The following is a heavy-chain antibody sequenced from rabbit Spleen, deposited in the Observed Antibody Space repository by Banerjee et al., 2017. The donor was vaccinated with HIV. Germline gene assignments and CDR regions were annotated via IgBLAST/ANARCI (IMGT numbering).Heavy chain of an antibody. CDR1: GFSFSSGYD. D-gene: IGHD6-1*01. Sequence: QSLVESGGGLVQPEGSLTLTCKASGFSFSSGYDMCWVRQAPGKGLEWIACIYTGIIGKTYYASWVNGRFSISKTSTTVTLQMTSLTAADTATYFCVRDRGVDYTYGYAGNTYASPFNLWGQGTLVTVS. CDR3: VRDRGVDYTYGYAGNTYASPFNL. V-gene: IGHV1S40*01. CDR2: IYTGIIGKT. J-gene: IGHJ4*01.